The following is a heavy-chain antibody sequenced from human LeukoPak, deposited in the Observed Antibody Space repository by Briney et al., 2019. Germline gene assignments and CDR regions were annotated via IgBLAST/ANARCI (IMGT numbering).Heavy chain of an antibody. Sequence: GGSLRLSCAASGFTFDDYAMHWVRQAPGKGLEWVSGISWNSGSIGYADSVKGRFTTSRDNAKNSLYLQMNSLRAEDTAVYYCAIPQLLGWGQGTLVTVS. D-gene: IGHD1-1*01. CDR3: AIPQLLG. CDR2: ISWNSGSI. CDR1: GFTFDDYA. J-gene: IGHJ4*02. V-gene: IGHV3-9*01.